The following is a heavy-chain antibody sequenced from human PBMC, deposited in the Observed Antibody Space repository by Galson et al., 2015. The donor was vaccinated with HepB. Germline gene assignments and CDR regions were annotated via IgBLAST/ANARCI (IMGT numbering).Heavy chain of an antibody. CDR3: AREWAFYGSGSYLDY. V-gene: IGHV1-3*01. CDR1: GYTFTSYA. J-gene: IGHJ4*02. D-gene: IGHD3-10*01. CDR2: INAGNGNT. Sequence: SVKVSCKASGYTFTSYAMHWVRQAPGQRLEWMGWINAGNGNTKYSQKFQGRVTITRDTSASTAYMELSSLRSEDTAVYYCAREWAFYGSGSYLDYWGQGTLVTVSS.